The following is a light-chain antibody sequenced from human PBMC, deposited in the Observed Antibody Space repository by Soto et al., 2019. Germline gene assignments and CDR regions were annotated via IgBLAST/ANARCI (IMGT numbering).Light chain of an antibody. CDR1: QSVRTY. CDR3: QQYNNWPRT. Sequence: IVLTQSPGTLSLSPGEIATLSCRASQSVRTYLAWYQQKPGQAPRLLIYGASTRATGIPARFSGSGSGTEFTLTISSLQSEDFAVYYCQQYNNWPRTFGQGTKV. CDR2: GAS. J-gene: IGKJ1*01. V-gene: IGKV3-15*01.